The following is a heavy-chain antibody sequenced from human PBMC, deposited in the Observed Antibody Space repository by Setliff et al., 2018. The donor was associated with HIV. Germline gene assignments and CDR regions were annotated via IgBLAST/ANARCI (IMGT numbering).Heavy chain of an antibody. CDR3: AREGAVADAFDI. CDR2: IIPILGIA. J-gene: IGHJ3*02. Sequence: VKVSCKASGGTFSSYAISWVRQAPGQGLEWMGGIIPILGIANYAQKFQGRVTITADKSTSTAYMELSSLRSEDTAVYYCAREGAVADAFDIWGQGTMVTVSS. V-gene: IGHV1-69*10. D-gene: IGHD6-19*01. CDR1: GGTFSSYA.